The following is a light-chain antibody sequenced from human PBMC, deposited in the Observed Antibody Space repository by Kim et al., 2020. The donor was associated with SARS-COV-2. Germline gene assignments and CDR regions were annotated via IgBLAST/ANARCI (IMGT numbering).Light chain of an antibody. CDR1: TGTVTSGHF. Sequence: QAVVTQDPSLTVSPGGTITLTCGSSTGTVTSGHFPYWFQQKPGQAPRTVIYDTINKHSLTPARFSGSLLGGKAALTLSGAQPEDEADYYCLLFYNGARVFGGGTKLTVL. CDR2: DTI. CDR3: LLFYNGARV. V-gene: IGLV7-46*01. J-gene: IGLJ2*01.